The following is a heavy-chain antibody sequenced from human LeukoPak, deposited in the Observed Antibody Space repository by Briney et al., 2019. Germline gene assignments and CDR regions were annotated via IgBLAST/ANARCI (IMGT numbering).Heavy chain of an antibody. Sequence: ASVKVSCKASGYTFTSYAMNWVRQAPGQGLEWMGWINTNTGNPTYAQGFTGRFVFSLDTSVSTEYLQISSLKAEDTAVYYCAREVRGWPQFDALDIWGQGTMVTVSS. J-gene: IGHJ3*02. V-gene: IGHV7-4-1*02. D-gene: IGHD6-19*01. CDR1: GYTFTSYA. CDR2: INTNTGNP. CDR3: AREVRGWPQFDALDI.